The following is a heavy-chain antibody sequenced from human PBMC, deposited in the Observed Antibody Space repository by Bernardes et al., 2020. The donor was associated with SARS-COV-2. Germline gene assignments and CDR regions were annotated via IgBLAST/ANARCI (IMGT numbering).Heavy chain of an antibody. CDR2: FDPQHRKT. CDR1: GYSLTEFP. Sequence: ASVKVSCKVSGYSLTEFPMHWVRQAPGKGLEWVGGFDPQHRKTIYAQKFQGRVTMTEDTSTDTAYMELRNLRSEDTAVYYCATDDPAGAVFGVVIYALHIWGQGTMVTVSS. J-gene: IGHJ3*02. CDR3: ATDDPAGAVFGVVIYALHI. D-gene: IGHD3-3*01. V-gene: IGHV1-24*01.